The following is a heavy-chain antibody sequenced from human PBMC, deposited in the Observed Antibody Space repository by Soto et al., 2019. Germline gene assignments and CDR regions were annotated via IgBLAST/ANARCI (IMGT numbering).Heavy chain of an antibody. CDR2: IYWHDDK. J-gene: IGHJ4*02. D-gene: IGHD6-19*01. V-gene: IGHV2-5*01. CDR3: AHIVVAGLGYYFDY. CDR1: GFSLSSTRMA. Sequence: QITLKESGPTLVKPTQTLTLTCTFSGFSLSSTRMAVGWIRQPPGKALEWLALIYWHDDKRYSPFLKSRLTITKDTSKNPVVLTMSNMDPVDTARYYCAHIVVAGLGYYFDYWGQGTLVTVSS.